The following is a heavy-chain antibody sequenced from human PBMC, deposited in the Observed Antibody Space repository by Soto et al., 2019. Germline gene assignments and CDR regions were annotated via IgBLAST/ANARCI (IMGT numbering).Heavy chain of an antibody. CDR1: GFNFNDNL. CDR2: INPDNGNT. D-gene: IGHD2-8*02. V-gene: IGHV1-3*01. CDR3: ARDILAVGPRANDAVDV. Sequence: QVQLIQSGAEVRKPGASVNLSCRASGFNFNDNLINWVRQAPGQGLEWMGWINPDNGNTRSSQTFQGRVTIPSHSAANIAYVEVSDLTSEDTAVYPCARDILAVGPRANDAVDVWCQGTMVTVSS. J-gene: IGHJ3*01.